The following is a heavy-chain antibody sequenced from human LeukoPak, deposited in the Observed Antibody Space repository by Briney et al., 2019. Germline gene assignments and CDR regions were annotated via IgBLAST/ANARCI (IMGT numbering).Heavy chain of an antibody. V-gene: IGHV4-59*08. CDR2: IYYSGST. CDR3: ARHVPHGSSSDPLFDY. Sequence: SETLSLTCTVSGVSISSYYWSWIRQPPGKGLEWVGYIYYSGSTNHNPSLKSRVTISVDTSKNQSSLKLSSVTAADTAVYYCARHVPHGSSSDPLFDYWGQGTLVTVSS. CDR1: GVSISSYY. J-gene: IGHJ4*02. D-gene: IGHD6-13*01.